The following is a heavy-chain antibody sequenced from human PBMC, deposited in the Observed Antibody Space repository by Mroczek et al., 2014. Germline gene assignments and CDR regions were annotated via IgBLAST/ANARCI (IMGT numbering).Heavy chain of an antibody. J-gene: IGHJ3*02. CDR1: VAPSAVVVTT. D-gene: IGHD3-22*01. Sequence: QLQQWGPGLVEAFRRPCPSPALSLVAPSAVVVTTWGWIRQPPGKGLEWIGSIYYSGSTYYNPSLKSRVTISVDTSKNQFSLKLSSVTAADTAVYYCARLATMINTIDIWGQGTMVTVSS. CDR2: IYYSGST. CDR3: ARLATMINTIDI. V-gene: IGHV4-39*01.